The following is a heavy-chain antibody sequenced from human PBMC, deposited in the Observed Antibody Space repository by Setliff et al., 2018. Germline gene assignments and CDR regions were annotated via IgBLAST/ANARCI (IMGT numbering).Heavy chain of an antibody. D-gene: IGHD3-22*01. Sequence: ASVKVSCKASGYTFTNFGISWVRQAPGQGLEWMGWISPYYGDTNYAQKFQDRVTMTTDTSTGTADMELRNLRSDDTAVYYCVREGVDSRSSTDYRYYMDVWGKGTTVTVSS. V-gene: IGHV1-18*01. CDR3: VREGVDSRSSTDYRYYMDV. CDR1: GYTFTNFG. CDR2: ISPYYGDT. J-gene: IGHJ6*03.